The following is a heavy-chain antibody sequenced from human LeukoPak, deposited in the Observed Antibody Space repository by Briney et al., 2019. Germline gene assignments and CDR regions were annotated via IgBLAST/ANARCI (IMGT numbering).Heavy chain of an antibody. CDR3: TNTNYENFDY. CDR1: GGSMSHYY. CDR2: IYFSGST. D-gene: IGHD4-11*01. V-gene: IGHV4-59*08. Sequence: SETLSLTCAVSGGSMSHYYWSWIRQPPGKGLEWIGYIYFSGSTNYNPSLKSRVTISIDASKSQFSLKLSSVTAADTAVYYCTNTNYENFDYWGQGTLVTVPS. J-gene: IGHJ4*02.